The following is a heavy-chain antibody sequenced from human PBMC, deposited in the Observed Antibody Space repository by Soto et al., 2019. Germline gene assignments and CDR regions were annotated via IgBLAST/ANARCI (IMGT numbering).Heavy chain of an antibody. CDR1: GFTFSISA. CDR2: ISDSGGRT. J-gene: IGHJ5*02. Sequence: EEQLLESGGGLVQPGGSLRLSCAASGFTFSISAMNWVRQAPGKGLGWVSIISDSGGRTYYADSVRGQFTISRNNSKNTLYLQMNSLRAEDTAVYYCAKSLNINWKNWFDPWGQGTLVTVSS. V-gene: IGHV3-23*01. CDR3: AKSLNINWKNWFDP. D-gene: IGHD1-1*01.